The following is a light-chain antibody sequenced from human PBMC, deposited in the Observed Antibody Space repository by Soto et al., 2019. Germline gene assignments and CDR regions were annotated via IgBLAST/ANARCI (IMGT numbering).Light chain of an antibody. J-gene: IGKJ5*01. V-gene: IGKV3-11*01. Sequence: EIVLTQSPATLSLSPGERATLSCRASQSVSRYLAWYQQKPGQPPRLLIYDASNRATGIPARFSGSGSGTDFTLTISSLEPEDFAVYYCQQRSNWPVTFGQGTRLEIK. CDR3: QQRSNWPVT. CDR2: DAS. CDR1: QSVSRY.